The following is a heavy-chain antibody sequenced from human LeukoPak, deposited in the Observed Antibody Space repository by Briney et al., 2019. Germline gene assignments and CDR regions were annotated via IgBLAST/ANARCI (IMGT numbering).Heavy chain of an antibody. D-gene: IGHD5-24*01. CDR1: GGSISSGSYY. V-gene: IGHV4-61*02. CDR3: ARDVSGDGYKTD. Sequence: SETLSLTCTVSGGSISSGSYYLSWIRQPAGKGLEWIGRIYTSGSTNYNPSLKSRVTISVDTSKNQLSLKLSSVTAADTAVYFCARDVSGDGYKTDWGQGTLVTVSS. J-gene: IGHJ4*02. CDR2: IYTSGST.